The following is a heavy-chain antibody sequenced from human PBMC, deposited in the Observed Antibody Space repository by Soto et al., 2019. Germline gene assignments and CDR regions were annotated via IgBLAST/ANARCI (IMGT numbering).Heavy chain of an antibody. CDR3: ARQNYAGYGGYDSAFDN. J-gene: IGHJ4*02. D-gene: IGHD5-12*01. CDR2: IYPGDSDV. Sequence: XESLKISCQGSGCTFTTYWVGWVRQRPGKGLDWMGNIYPGDSDVKYSPSFQGQVTISVDKSISTAYLQWNSLKASDTAVYYCARQNYAGYGGYDSAFDNWGQGTLVTVSS. CDR1: GCTFTTYW. V-gene: IGHV5-51*01.